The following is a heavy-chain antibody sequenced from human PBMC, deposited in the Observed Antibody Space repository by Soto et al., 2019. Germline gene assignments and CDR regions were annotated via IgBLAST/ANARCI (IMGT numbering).Heavy chain of an antibody. D-gene: IGHD3-16*01. J-gene: IGHJ6*02. Sequence: QVQLVQSGTEVKKPGASVKLSCKTSGYTFSSYSITWVRQAPGQGLEWMGWISGYHGNTHYAQKVQDRVTMTTDTSTSTAYMELRSLRSDDTAVYYCARDIGGGEDVWGQGTTVNVSS. V-gene: IGHV1-18*01. CDR2: ISGYHGNT. CDR3: ARDIGGGEDV. CDR1: GYTFSSYS.